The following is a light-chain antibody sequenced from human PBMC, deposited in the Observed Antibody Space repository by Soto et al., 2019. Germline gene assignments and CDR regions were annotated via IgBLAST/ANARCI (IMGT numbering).Light chain of an antibody. CDR3: QQYGSSLPYT. V-gene: IGKV3-20*01. CDR2: GAS. Sequence: EIVWKQSPGTLSLSPGERAALSCRASQSVSSSYLAWDQQKPGQAQRLLIYGASSRATGIPDRFSGTGSGTDFTLTISRLEAEDFAVYYCQQYGSSLPYTFGQGTKVDIK. CDR1: QSVSSSY. J-gene: IGKJ2*01.